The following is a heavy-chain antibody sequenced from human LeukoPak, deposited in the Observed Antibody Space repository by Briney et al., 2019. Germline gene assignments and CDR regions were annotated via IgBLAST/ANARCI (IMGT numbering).Heavy chain of an antibody. V-gene: IGHV4-4*09. D-gene: IGHD2-21*01. CDR2: IFTSGWA. J-gene: IGHJ5*02. CDR1: GGSISSYY. Sequence: SETLSLTCTVSGGSISSYYWSWVRQSPGKGLEWIGYIFTSGWADYNPSLKSRVTMSVDTSKNQLSMELRFLTAADTAVYYCATSHDVKTAPYDLWGQGTLVTVSS. CDR3: ATSHDVKTAPYDL.